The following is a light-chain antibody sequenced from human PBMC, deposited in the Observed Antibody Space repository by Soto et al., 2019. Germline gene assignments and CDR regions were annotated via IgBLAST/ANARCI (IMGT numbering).Light chain of an antibody. J-gene: IGLJ2*01. CDR1: KLGDKY. CDR2: QDS. Sequence: SSELTQPPSVSVSPGQTASITCSGDKLGDKYACWYQQKPGQSPVLVIYQDSKRPSGIPERFSGSNSGNTATLTISGTQAMDEADYYCQAWDSFHVVFGGGTKLTVL. V-gene: IGLV3-1*01. CDR3: QAWDSFHVV.